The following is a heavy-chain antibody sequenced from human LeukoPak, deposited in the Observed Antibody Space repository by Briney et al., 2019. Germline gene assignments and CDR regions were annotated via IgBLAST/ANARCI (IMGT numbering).Heavy chain of an antibody. CDR1: GDSISSGSYY. Sequence: SETLSLTCTVSGDSISSGSYYWNWIRQPAGKALEWIGRIYTSGSTNYNPSLKSRVTISADTSKNQFSLKLSSVTAADTAVYYCARAIPFDYWGQGTLVTVSS. CDR3: ARAIPFDY. V-gene: IGHV4-61*02. CDR2: IYTSGST. J-gene: IGHJ4*02. D-gene: IGHD2-21*01.